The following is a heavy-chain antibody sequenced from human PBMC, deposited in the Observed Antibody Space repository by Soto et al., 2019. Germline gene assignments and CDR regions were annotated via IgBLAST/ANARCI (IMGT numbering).Heavy chain of an antibody. V-gene: IGHV1-8*01. CDR1: GYTFTSYD. Sequence: ASVKVSCKASGYTFTSYDINWVRQATGQGLEWRGWMNPNSGNTGYAQKFQGRVTMTRNTSISTAYMELSSLRSEDTAVYYCASPYCSSTSCYTDAFDIWGQGXMVTVSS. D-gene: IGHD2-2*02. CDR3: ASPYCSSTSCYTDAFDI. CDR2: MNPNSGNT. J-gene: IGHJ3*02.